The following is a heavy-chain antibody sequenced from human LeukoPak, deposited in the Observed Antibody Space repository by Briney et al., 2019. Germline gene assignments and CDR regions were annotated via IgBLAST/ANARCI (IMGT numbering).Heavy chain of an antibody. CDR1: GFTFSSYG. J-gene: IGHJ6*02. D-gene: IGHD6-19*01. CDR2: ISYDGSNK. Sequence: SGRSLRLSCAASGFTFSSYGMHWVRQAPGKGLEWVAVISYDGSNKYYADSVKGRFTISRDNSKNTLYLQMNSLRAEDTAVYYCAKDTLGGWFYLRAGYGMDVWGQGTTVTVSS. V-gene: IGHV3-30*18. CDR3: AKDTLGGWFYLRAGYGMDV.